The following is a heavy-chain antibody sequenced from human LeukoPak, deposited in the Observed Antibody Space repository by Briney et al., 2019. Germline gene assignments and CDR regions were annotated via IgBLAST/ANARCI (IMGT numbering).Heavy chain of an antibody. D-gene: IGHD2-15*01. Sequence: NASETLSLTCAVSGYSINSGYYWGWIRQPPGKGLEWIGSIYHSGSTYYNPSLKSRVTISVDTSKNQFSLKLSSVTAADTAVYYCARSGYCSGGSCYPEDYFDYWGQGTLVTVSS. CDR1: GYSINSGYY. J-gene: IGHJ4*02. V-gene: IGHV4-38-2*01. CDR3: ARSGYCSGGSCYPEDYFDY. CDR2: IYHSGST.